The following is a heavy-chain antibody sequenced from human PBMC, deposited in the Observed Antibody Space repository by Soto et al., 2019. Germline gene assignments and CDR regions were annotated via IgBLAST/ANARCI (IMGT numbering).Heavy chain of an antibody. V-gene: IGHV1-69*13. Sequence: SVKVSCKASGGTFSSYAISWVRQAPGQGLEWMGGIIPIFGTANYAQKFQGRVTITADESTSTAYMELSSLRSEDTAVYYCARDDPSPYGDYRDYYYYGMDAWGQGTTVTVSS. J-gene: IGHJ6*02. CDR2: IIPIFGTA. D-gene: IGHD4-17*01. CDR3: ARDDPSPYGDYRDYYYYGMDA. CDR1: GGTFSSYA.